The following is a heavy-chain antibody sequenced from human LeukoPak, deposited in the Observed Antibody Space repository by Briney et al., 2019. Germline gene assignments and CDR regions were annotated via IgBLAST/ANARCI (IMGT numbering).Heavy chain of an antibody. D-gene: IGHD4-17*01. CDR3: ARVSPNTVTTLKYFDY. Sequence: GGSLRLSCAASGFTFSSYWMSWVRQAPGKGLEWVANIKQDGSEKYYVDSVKGRFTISRDNAKNSLYLQMNSLRAEDTAVYYCARVSPNTVTTLKYFDYWGQGTLVTVSS. V-gene: IGHV3-7*01. J-gene: IGHJ4*02. CDR1: GFTFSSYW. CDR2: IKQDGSEK.